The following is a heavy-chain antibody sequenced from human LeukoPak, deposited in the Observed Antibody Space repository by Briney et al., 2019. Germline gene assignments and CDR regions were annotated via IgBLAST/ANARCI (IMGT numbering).Heavy chain of an antibody. CDR3: ARDLRYRNYFDY. J-gene: IGHJ4*02. CDR2: IYSGGTT. D-gene: IGHD1-1*01. CDR1: GFTVSRSY. Sequence: GRSLRLSCAASGFTVSRSYMIWARQAPGKGLEWVSVIYSGGTTYYADSVKGRFTISRDNSKNTLYLQMNSLRAEDTAVYYCARDLRYRNYFDYWGQGTLVTVSS. V-gene: IGHV3-53*01.